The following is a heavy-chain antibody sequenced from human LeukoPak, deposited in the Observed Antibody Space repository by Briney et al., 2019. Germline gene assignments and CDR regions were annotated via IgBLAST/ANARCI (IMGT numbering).Heavy chain of an antibody. D-gene: IGHD2-15*01. CDR2: ISSSSSYI. J-gene: IGHJ5*02. CDR1: GFTFSRYR. V-gene: IGHV3-21*01. Sequence: GGSLRLSCAASGFTFSRYRMHWVRQAPGKGLEWVSSISSSSSYIYSADSVKGRFTISRDNAKNSLYLQMNSLRAEDTAVYYCARDLGYCSGGNCNEFDPWGQGTLVTVSS. CDR3: ARDLGYCSGGNCNEFDP.